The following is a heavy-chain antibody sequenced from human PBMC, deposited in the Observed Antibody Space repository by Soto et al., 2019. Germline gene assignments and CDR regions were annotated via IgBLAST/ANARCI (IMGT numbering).Heavy chain of an antibody. CDR1: GFSLSTSGVG. CDR3: AHGLEDRSYVDY. V-gene: IGHV2-5*02. D-gene: IGHD3-16*02. J-gene: IGHJ4*02. Sequence: QITLKESGPTLVKPTQTLTLTCTFSGFSLSTSGVGVGWIRQPPGKALEWLALIYWDDDKRYSPSLKSRLTTPTNTSKNPVALTMTNIDPVETATYYCAHGLEDRSYVDYWGQGTLVTVSS. CDR2: IYWDDDK.